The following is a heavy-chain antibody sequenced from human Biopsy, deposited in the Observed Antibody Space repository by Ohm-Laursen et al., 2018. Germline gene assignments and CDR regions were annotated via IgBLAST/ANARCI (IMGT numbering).Heavy chain of an antibody. D-gene: IGHD5-24*01. CDR1: GNTFATYH. Sequence: GSSVKVSCKASGNTFATYHIHWVRQAPGQGLWWMGVISPSGATTSFSQKFQGRITMTRDTPTGTVYMDLNSLGSEDTAVYYCARAGVGSDGTDSYYYGMDVWGPGTTVTVSS. CDR2: ISPSGATT. J-gene: IGHJ6*02. V-gene: IGHV1-46*01. CDR3: ARAGVGSDGTDSYYYGMDV.